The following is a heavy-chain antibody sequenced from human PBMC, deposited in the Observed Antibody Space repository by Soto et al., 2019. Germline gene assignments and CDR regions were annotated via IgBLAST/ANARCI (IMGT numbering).Heavy chain of an antibody. Sequence: EVQLVESGGGLVQPGRSLRLSCIGSGFIFGDYAMSWVRQAPGKGLEWVGMTRSKPHGGTTEYAASVKGRFTISRDDSKNMAYLQMNSLKSEDTAVYYCTGDRSGYYYGGFDYWGQGTLVTVSP. J-gene: IGHJ4*02. CDR3: TGDRSGYYYGGFDY. V-gene: IGHV3-49*04. D-gene: IGHD3-22*01. CDR1: GFIFGDYA. CDR2: TRSKPHGGTT.